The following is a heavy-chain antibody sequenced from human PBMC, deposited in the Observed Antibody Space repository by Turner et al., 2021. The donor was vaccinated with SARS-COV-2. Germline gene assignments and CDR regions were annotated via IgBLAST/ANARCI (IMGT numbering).Heavy chain of an antibody. CDR1: GGSISSTS. J-gene: IGHJ6*02. CDR2: FYKIGSI. CDR3: ARHQGATSGYDHGMNV. Sequence: QVQLQESGPGLVRPSAPLSLTCTVSGGSISSTSWSWIRQSPGRGLEWIGYFYKIGSIDYNPTLRRRVTISVDTSKNQLSLNLISMTAADTAVYYCARHQGATSGYDHGMNVWGQGTAVIVSS. V-gene: IGHV4-59*08. D-gene: IGHD1-1*01.